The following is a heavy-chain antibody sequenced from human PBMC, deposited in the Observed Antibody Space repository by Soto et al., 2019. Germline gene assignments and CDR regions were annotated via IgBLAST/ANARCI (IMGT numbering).Heavy chain of an antibody. D-gene: IGHD6-6*01. CDR3: ARRARPDFYYMDV. CDR2: ISSNGVGT. CDR1: GFTLSGYA. J-gene: IGHJ6*03. V-gene: IGHV3-64*01. Sequence: EVQLAESGGGLAQPGGSLRLSCAASGFTLSGYAMDWVRQAPGTGLEYVSGISSNGVGTYYANSVQGRFTISRDNSKNPVYRQMGGLRPEDMTVYYCARRARPDFYYMDVWGKGTTVTVSS.